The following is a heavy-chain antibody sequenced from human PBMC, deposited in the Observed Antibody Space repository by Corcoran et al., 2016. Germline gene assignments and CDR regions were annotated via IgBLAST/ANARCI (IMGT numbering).Heavy chain of an antibody. CDR3: ASGWLDYDFGSGYSNDAFDI. V-gene: IGHV3-33*01. CDR1: GFTFSSYG. D-gene: IGHD3-3*01. J-gene: IGHJ3*02. CDR2: IWYDGSNK. Sequence: QVQLVESGGGVVQPGRSLRLSCAASGFTFSSYGMHWVRQAPGKGLEWVAVIWYDGSNKYYADSVKGRFTISRDNSKNTLYLQMNSLRAEYTAVYYWASGWLDYDFGSGYSNDAFDIWGQGTMVTVSS.